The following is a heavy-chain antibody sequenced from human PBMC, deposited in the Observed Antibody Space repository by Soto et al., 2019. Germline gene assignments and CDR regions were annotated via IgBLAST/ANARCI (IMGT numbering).Heavy chain of an antibody. CDR3: AKVVPPADP. CDR2: INAGNGNT. D-gene: IGHD1-26*01. J-gene: IGHJ5*02. CDR1: GYTFTSYA. V-gene: IGHV1-3*05. Sequence: QVQLVQSGAEEKKPGASVKGSCKASGYTFTSYALHWVRQAPGQRLEWMGWINAGNGNTQYSQKFQGRVPITRDTSASKAYMELSNLRSEDTAVYFCAKVVPPADPWGQGTLVTVSS.